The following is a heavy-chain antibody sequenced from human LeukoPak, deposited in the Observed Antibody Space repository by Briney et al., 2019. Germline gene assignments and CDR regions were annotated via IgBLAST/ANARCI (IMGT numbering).Heavy chain of an antibody. CDR1: GFTFSSYG. CDR3: ASGLGIAAGGTFDY. V-gene: IGHV3-33*01. D-gene: IGHD6-13*01. J-gene: IGHJ4*02. Sequence: PGGSLGLSCAASGFTFSSYGMHWVRQAPGKGLEWVAVIWYDGSNKYYADSVKGRFTISRDNSKNTLYLQMNSLRAEDTAVYYCASGLGIAAGGTFDYWGQGTLVTVSS. CDR2: IWYDGSNK.